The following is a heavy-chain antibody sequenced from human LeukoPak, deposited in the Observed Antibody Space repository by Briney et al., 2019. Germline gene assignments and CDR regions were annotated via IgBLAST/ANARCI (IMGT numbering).Heavy chain of an antibody. CDR3: ARLLFAMDV. J-gene: IGHJ6*02. CDR1: GGSISSSSYS. Sequence: PSETLSLTRTVSGGSISSSSYSWGWIRQPPGKGLEWIGSIYFSGSSYYNPSLRSRVTISVDTSKNRFSLRLTSVTAADTAVYYCARLLFAMDVWGQGTTVTVSS. D-gene: IGHD2-21*01. CDR2: IYFSGSS. V-gene: IGHV4-39*01.